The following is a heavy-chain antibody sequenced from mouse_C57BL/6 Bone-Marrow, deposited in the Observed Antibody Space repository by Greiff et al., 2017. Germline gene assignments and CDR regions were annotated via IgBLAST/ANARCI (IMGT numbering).Heavy chain of an antibody. CDR1: GYTFTDYY. J-gene: IGHJ2*01. Sequence: EVHLVESGGGLVQPGGSLSLSCAASGYTFTDYYMSWVRQPPGKALEWLGFIRNKANGNTTEYNASVKGRFTISRDNSQSILYLPMNALRAEDSATYYCARRASGDYFDFWGQGTTLTVSS. D-gene: IGHD6-1*01. V-gene: IGHV7-3*01. CDR3: ARRASGDYFDF. CDR2: IRNKANGNTT.